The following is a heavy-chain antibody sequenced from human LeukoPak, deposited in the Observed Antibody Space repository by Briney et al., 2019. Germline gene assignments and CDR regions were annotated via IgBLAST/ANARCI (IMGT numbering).Heavy chain of an antibody. CDR3: ARGPNYGSRSDYFDY. J-gene: IGHJ4*02. Sequence: GRSLRLSCAASGFTFSDYWMNWVRQAPGKGLEWVANMKEDGSEKYCVYCVTGRFTISIANAKNSLYPQMNSLRVEDTAVYYWARGPNYGSRSDYFDYWGQGTLVTVSS. D-gene: IGHD3-10*01. V-gene: IGHV3-7*03. CDR1: GFTFSDYW. CDR2: MKEDGSEK.